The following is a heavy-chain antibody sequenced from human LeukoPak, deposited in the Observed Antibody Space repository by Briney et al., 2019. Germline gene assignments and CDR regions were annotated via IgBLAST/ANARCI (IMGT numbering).Heavy chain of an antibody. CDR2: INPDGSEK. CDR3: ATYYDFWSAYRSDY. J-gene: IGHJ4*02. Sequence: GGSLRLSCAASGFTFSNYWMKWVRQPSGKGLEWVATINPDGSEKLYEDSVKGRFTISRDNAENSLYLQMNSLRAEDTAVYYCATYYDFWSAYRSDYWGQGTLVTVSS. D-gene: IGHD3-3*01. CDR1: GFTFSNYW. V-gene: IGHV3-7*01.